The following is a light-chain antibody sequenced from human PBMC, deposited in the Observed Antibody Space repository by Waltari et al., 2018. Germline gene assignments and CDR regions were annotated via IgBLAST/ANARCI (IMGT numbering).Light chain of an antibody. CDR1: LSVSSY. Sequence: EIVLTQSPATLSLSPGERATLSCRASLSVSSYLAGYQQKPGQAPRLLIYDASNRATGIPARFSGSGSGTDFTLTISSLEPEDFAVYYCQQRSNWWTFGQGTKVEIK. CDR3: QQRSNWWT. V-gene: IGKV3-11*01. CDR2: DAS. J-gene: IGKJ1*01.